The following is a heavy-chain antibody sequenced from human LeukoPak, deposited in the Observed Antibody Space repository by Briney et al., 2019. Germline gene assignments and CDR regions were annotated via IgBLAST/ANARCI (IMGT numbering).Heavy chain of an antibody. CDR1: GGSISNYY. CDR3: ARVSKLLPDY. D-gene: IGHD2-15*01. V-gene: IGHV4-59*01. Sequence: SETLSLTCTVSGGSISNYYWSWSRQPPGKGLEWIGYIYYSGSTNYNPSLKSRVTISVDTSKNQFSLKLSSVTAADTAVYYCARVSKLLPDYWGQGTLVTVSS. J-gene: IGHJ4*02. CDR2: IYYSGST.